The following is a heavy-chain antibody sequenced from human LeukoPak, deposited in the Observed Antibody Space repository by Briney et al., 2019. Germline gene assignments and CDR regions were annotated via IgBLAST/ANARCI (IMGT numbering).Heavy chain of an antibody. Sequence: SQTLSLTCAVSGGSISSGGYSWSWIRQPPGKGLEWIGYIYHSGGTYYNPSLKSRVTISVDTSKNQFSLKLSSVTAADTAVYYCARDGSYSDYYYYMDVWGKGTTVTVSS. D-gene: IGHD1-26*01. CDR3: ARDGSYSDYYYYMDV. J-gene: IGHJ6*03. CDR1: GGSISSGGYS. CDR2: IYHSGGT. V-gene: IGHV4-30-2*01.